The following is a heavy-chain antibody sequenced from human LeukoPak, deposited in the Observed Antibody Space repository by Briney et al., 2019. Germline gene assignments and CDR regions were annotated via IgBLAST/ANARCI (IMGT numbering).Heavy chain of an antibody. V-gene: IGHV1-2*02. Sequence: GASVKVSCKPSGYTFTDYYIHWVRQAPGQGLEWMGWINPNSGGTNYAQNFQGRVTMTRDTSITTVYMELSRLRSDDTAVYFCARDRSSGWYYWFDPWGQGTLVTVSS. CDR3: ARDRSSGWYYWFDP. CDR2: INPNSGGT. J-gene: IGHJ5*02. CDR1: GYTFTDYY. D-gene: IGHD6-19*01.